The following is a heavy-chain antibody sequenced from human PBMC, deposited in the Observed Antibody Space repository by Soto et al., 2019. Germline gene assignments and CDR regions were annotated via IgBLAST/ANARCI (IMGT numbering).Heavy chain of an antibody. D-gene: IGHD1-1*01. CDR1: GGSITNTKW. CDR3: ATQPISYTWDV. V-gene: IGHV4-4*02. J-gene: IGHJ6*02. CDR2: ISRSEGS. Sequence: QVQLQESGPGLVKPSGTLSLSCAVSGGSITNTKWWTWVRQAPGKGLEWIGEISRSEGSTSNPSLKGRVAGSLETSIAHLSPRLSTVTAADTAVYYFATQPISYTWDVWGQATTGTAS.